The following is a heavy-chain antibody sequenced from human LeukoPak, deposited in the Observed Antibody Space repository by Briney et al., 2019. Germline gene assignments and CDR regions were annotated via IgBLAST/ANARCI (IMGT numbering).Heavy chain of an antibody. J-gene: IGHJ4*02. CDR3: ARDERYDSSGYPFDY. CDR1: DYTFISYG. V-gene: IGHV1-18*01. CDR2: INPYNGNT. D-gene: IGHD3-22*01. Sequence: ASVKVSCKASDYTFISYGISWVRQAPGQGLEWMGWINPYNGNTNYVQKLQGRVTMTRDTSISTAYMELSRLRSDDTAVYYCARDERYDSSGYPFDYWGQGTLVTVSS.